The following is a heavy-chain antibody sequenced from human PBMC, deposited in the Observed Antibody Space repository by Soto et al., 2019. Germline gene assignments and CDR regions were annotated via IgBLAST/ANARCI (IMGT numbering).Heavy chain of an antibody. CDR1: GGTFSSYA. CDR2: IIPIFGTA. CDR3: ATEDYRSYGYFDY. V-gene: IGHV1-69*12. J-gene: IGHJ4*02. D-gene: IGHD5-18*01. Sequence: QVQLVQYGAEVKKPGSSVKVSCKASGGTFSSYAISWVRQAPGQGLEWMGGIIPIFGTANYAQKFQGRVTITADESTSTDYMELRKLRSEHTAVNYCATEDYRSYGYFDYWGQGTMVTVSS.